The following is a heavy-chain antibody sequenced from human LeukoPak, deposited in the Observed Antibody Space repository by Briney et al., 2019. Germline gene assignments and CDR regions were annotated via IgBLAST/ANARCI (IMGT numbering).Heavy chain of an antibody. D-gene: IGHD3-22*01. CDR1: GFTFSSYD. Sequence: PGGSLRLSCAASGFTFSSYDIYWVRQAPGKGLEWVSAISGSGGSTYYADSVKGRFTISRDNSKNTLYLLMNSLRAEDTAVYYCAKSRVITYYYFDYWGQGTLVTVSS. CDR3: AKSRVITYYYFDY. J-gene: IGHJ4*02. V-gene: IGHV3-23*01. CDR2: ISGSGGST.